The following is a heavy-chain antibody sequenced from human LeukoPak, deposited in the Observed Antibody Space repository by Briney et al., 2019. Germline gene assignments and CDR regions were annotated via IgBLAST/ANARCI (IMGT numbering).Heavy chain of an antibody. CDR1: GGSISNNDYF. CDR2: MNYGGST. CDR3: ARGLADCSSTSCYVDY. J-gene: IGHJ4*02. V-gene: IGHV4-39*07. D-gene: IGHD2-2*01. Sequence: SETLSLTCTVSGGSISNNDYFWGWIRQPPGKGLEWIGSMNYGGSTHDNPSLKSRVTISVDTSKNQISLKLSSVTAADTAVYYCARGLADCSSTSCYVDYWGQGTLVTVSS.